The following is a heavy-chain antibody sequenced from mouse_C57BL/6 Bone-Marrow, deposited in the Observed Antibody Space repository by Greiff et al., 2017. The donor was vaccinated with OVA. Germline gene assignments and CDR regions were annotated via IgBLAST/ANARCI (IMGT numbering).Heavy chain of an antibody. V-gene: IGHV1-80*01. CDR3: AKKSGYALDY. CDR1: GYAFSKYW. J-gene: IGHJ4*01. CDR2: IYPGDDDT. Sequence: VKLVESGAELVRPGSSVKISCKASGYAFSKYWMNWVKQRPGQGLEWIGQIYPGDDDTNYSGQFKGKATLTADRSSSTAYMQLSSLTSEDSAVYFCAKKSGYALDYWGQGTSVTVSS.